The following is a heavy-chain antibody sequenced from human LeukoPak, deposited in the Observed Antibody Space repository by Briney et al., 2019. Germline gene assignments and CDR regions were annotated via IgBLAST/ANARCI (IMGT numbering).Heavy chain of an antibody. Sequence: ASVKVSCKASGGTFSSYAISWVRQAPGQGLEWMGGIIPIFGTANYAQKLQGRVTMITDTSTSTAYMELRSLRSDDTAVYYCARPTVVGRRDWFDPWGXXTLVTVSS. D-gene: IGHD6-19*01. CDR2: IIPIFGTA. CDR1: GGTFSSYA. V-gene: IGHV1-69*05. CDR3: ARPTVVGRRDWFDP. J-gene: IGHJ5*02.